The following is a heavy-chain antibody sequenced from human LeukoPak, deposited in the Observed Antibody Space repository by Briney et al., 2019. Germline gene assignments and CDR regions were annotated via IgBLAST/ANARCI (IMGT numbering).Heavy chain of an antibody. D-gene: IGHD4-11*01. CDR3: ARGFYSPHY. V-gene: IGHV4-59*01. J-gene: IGHJ4*02. CDR1: GGSISSDY. Sequence: SETLSLACTVSGGSISSDYWSWIRQPPGKGLEWIGYIYYSGRTYYNPSLKSRITISVDTSKNQFSLKLSSVTAADTAVYYCARGFYSPHYWGQGTLVSVSS. CDR2: IYYSGRT.